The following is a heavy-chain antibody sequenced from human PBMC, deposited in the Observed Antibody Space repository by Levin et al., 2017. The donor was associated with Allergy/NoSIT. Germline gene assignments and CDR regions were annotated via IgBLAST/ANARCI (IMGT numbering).Heavy chain of an antibody. CDR1: GYSFTSYW. V-gene: IGHV5-51*01. J-gene: IGHJ6*02. Sequence: GGSLRLSCKGSGYSFTSYWIGWVRQMPGKGLEWMGIIYPGDSDTRYSPSFQGQVTISADKSISTAYLQWSSLKASDTAMYYCARSVNELGRYYYGMDVWGQGTTVTVSS. CDR2: IYPGDSDT. CDR3: ARSVNELGRYYYGMDV. D-gene: IGHD6-13*01.